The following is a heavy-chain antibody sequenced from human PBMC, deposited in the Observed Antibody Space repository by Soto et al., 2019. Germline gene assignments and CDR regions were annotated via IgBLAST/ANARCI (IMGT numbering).Heavy chain of an antibody. V-gene: IGHV1-69*01. CDR3: AKTRLYDNNEYHRDGFDV. Sequence: QVHLLLQSGAEVKKPGSSVKVSCKASGGTPSNSAISWVRQAPGQGLEWMGGIIPVFGLVKYAQNFQGRVTITADESTNTAYMELSSLRPEDTAVYYCAKTRLYDNNEYHRDGFDVWGPGTAVTVSS. D-gene: IGHD3-22*01. CDR1: GGTPSNSA. J-gene: IGHJ3*01. CDR2: IIPVFGLV.